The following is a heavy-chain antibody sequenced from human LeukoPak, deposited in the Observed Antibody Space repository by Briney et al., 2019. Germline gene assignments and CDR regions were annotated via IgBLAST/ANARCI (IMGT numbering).Heavy chain of an antibody. Sequence: SETLSLTCAVYGGSFSGYYWSWIRQPPGKGLEWIGEINHSGSTNYNPSLKSRVTISVDTSKNQFSLKLSSVTAADTAVYYCAITTREAVAGIFDYWGQGTLVTVSS. J-gene: IGHJ4*02. CDR3: AITTREAVAGIFDY. CDR1: GGSFSGYY. CDR2: INHSGST. D-gene: IGHD6-19*01. V-gene: IGHV4-34*01.